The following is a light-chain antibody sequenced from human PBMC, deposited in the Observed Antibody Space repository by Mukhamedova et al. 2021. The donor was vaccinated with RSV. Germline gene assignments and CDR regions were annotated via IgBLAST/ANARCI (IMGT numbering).Light chain of an antibody. CDR2: DAS. J-gene: IGKJ2*01. Sequence: WYQRRVHGRVPNLLIYDASTLQSGVPSRFSGSGSGTDFTHTISSLQREDLATYYCQQSYSTLPFTFGQGTKVEIK. V-gene: IGKV1-39*01. CDR3: QQSYSTLPFT.